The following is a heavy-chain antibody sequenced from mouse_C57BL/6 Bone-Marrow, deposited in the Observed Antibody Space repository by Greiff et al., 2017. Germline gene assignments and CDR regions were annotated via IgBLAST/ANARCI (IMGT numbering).Heavy chain of an antibody. J-gene: IGHJ1*03. Sequence: EVQRVESGGGLVQPGGSLKLSCAASGFTFSDYYMYWVRQTPEKRLEWVAYISNGGGSTYYPDTVKGRFTISRDNAKNTLYLQMSRLKSEDTAMYYCARQTYCDVWGTGTTVTVSS. CDR3: ARQTYCDV. CDR1: GFTFSDYY. CDR2: ISNGGGST. V-gene: IGHV5-12*01.